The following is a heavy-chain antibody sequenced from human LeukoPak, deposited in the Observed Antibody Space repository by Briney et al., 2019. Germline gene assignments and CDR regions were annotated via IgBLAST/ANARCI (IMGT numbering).Heavy chain of an antibody. CDR1: GYTFTGYY. V-gene: IGHV1-2*02. J-gene: IGHJ4*02. Sequence: ASVTVSCKASGYTFTGYYMHWVRQAPGQGLEWVGWINPSSGGTNYQGGVTMTRDTSIRTAYMEPSRLLSGDTAVYYCARGKTMVYCGGDCYRFDNWGQGTLVTVSS. CDR2: INPSSGGT. D-gene: IGHD2-21*02. CDR3: ARGKTMVYCGGDCYRFDN.